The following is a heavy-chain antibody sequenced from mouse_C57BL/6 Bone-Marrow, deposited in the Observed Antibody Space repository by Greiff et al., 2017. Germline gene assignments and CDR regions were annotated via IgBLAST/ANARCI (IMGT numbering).Heavy chain of an antibody. J-gene: IGHJ3*01. Sequence: VQLKQSGTVLARPGASVKMSCKTSGYTFTSYWMHWVKQRPGQGLEWIGAIYPGNSDTSYNQKFKGKAKLTAVTSASTAYMELSSLTNEDSAVYYCTRAAGWLLQAWFAYWGQGTLVTVSA. D-gene: IGHD2-3*01. CDR1: GYTFTSYW. V-gene: IGHV1-5*01. CDR2: IYPGNSDT. CDR3: TRAAGWLLQAWFAY.